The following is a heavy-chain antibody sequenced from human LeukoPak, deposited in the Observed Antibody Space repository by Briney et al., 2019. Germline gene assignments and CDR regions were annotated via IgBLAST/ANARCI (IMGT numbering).Heavy chain of an antibody. CDR2: ISSSSSYI. J-gene: IGHJ3*02. D-gene: IGHD1-26*01. CDR1: GFTFSSYN. Sequence: GGSLRLSCAASGFTFSSYNMNWVRQTPGKGLEWVSSISSSSSYIYYPDSVKGRFTISRDNAKNSLYLQVSSLRAEDSAVYYCARNGIVGATGAFDIWGQGTMVTVSS. CDR3: ARNGIVGATGAFDI. V-gene: IGHV3-21*01.